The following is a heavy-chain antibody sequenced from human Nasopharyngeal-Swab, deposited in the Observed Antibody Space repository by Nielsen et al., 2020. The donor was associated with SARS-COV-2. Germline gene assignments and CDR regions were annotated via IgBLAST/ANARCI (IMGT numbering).Heavy chain of an antibody. CDR1: GFTFSSYA. CDR2: ISYDGSNK. V-gene: IGHV3-30-3*01. D-gene: IGHD3-22*01. Sequence: GESLKISCAASGFTFSSYAMHWVRQAPGKGLEWVAVISYDGSNKYYADSVKGRFTISRDNSKNTLYLQMNSLRAEDAAVYYCARDYYDSSGYSDYGMDVWGQGTTVTVS. CDR3: ARDYYDSSGYSDYGMDV. J-gene: IGHJ6*02.